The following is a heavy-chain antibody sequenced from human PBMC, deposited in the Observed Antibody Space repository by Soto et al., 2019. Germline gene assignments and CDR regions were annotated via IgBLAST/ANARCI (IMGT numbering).Heavy chain of an antibody. J-gene: IGHJ4*01. Sequence: EVHLVESGGGLVKPGGSLRLSCAASGFTFSNAWINWVRQAPGKGLEWVGRVKSKNDGGTTDFAAPVKGRFAISRDDSKNMVYLEMNRLQTEDTAIYYCTTDSYITSIIVRFDYWGHGTLVTVSS. CDR1: GFTFSNAW. CDR2: VKSKNDGGTT. D-gene: IGHD3-22*01. V-gene: IGHV3-15*07. CDR3: TTDSYITSIIVRFDY.